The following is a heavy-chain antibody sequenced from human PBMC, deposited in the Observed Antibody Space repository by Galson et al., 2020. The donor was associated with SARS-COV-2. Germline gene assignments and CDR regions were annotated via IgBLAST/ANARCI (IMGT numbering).Heavy chain of an antibody. V-gene: IGHV1-2*02. CDR2: INPNSGGT. CDR1: GYTFTAYY. J-gene: IGHJ6*02. D-gene: IGHD3-9*01. CDR3: ARDQKLRYFDWPNYAMDV. Sequence: ASVKVSCKASGYTFTAYYLHWVRQAPGQGLEWMGWINPNSGGTNYAQKFQGRVTMTRDTSISTAYMEVSRLRSDDTAMYYCARDQKLRYFDWPNYAMDVWGQGTTVTGSS.